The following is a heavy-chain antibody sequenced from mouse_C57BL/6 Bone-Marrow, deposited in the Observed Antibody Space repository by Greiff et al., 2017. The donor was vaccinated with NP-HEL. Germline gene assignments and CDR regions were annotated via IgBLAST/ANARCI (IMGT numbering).Heavy chain of an antibody. CDR1: GFTFTDYY. D-gene: IGHD2-3*01. CDR3: ARLYDGYFYFDY. J-gene: IGHJ2*01. V-gene: IGHV7-3*01. Sequence: EVQLQESGGGLVQPGGSLSLSCAASGFTFTDYYMSWVRQPPGKALEWLGFIRNKANGYTTEYSASVKGRFTISRDNSQSILYLQMNALRAEDSATYYCARLYDGYFYFDYWGQGTTLTVSS. CDR2: IRNKANGYTT.